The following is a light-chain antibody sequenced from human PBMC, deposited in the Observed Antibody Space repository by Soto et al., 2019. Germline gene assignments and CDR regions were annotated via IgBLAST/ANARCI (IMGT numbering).Light chain of an antibody. Sequence: QSVLTQPASVSGSPGQSIAISCTGASIDVGGYNYVSWYQQHPGKAPKLMIYDVASRPSGVSDRFSGSKSGNTASLTISGLQAEDEADYYCSSYTSSSTLYVFGTGTKLPS. CDR2: DVA. CDR3: SSYTSSSTLYV. J-gene: IGLJ1*01. V-gene: IGLV2-14*03. CDR1: SIDVGGYNY.